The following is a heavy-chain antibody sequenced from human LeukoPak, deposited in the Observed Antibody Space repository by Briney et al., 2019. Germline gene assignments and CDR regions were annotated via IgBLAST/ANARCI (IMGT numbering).Heavy chain of an antibody. CDR1: GFTFSSYG. V-gene: IGHV3-30*02. CDR3: AKVGPRTWIQLWFEY. Sequence: SGGSLRLSCAASGFTFSSYGMHWVRQAPGKGLEWVAFIRYDGINKYHADSVKGRFTISRDNSKNTLYLQMNSLRAEDTAVYYCAKVGPRTWIQLWFEYWGQGTQVTVSS. D-gene: IGHD5-18*01. CDR2: IRYDGINK. J-gene: IGHJ4*02.